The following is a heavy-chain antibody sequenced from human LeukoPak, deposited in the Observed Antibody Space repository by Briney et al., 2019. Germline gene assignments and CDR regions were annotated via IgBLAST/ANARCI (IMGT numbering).Heavy chain of an antibody. CDR2: ISSSSSYI. J-gene: IGHJ4*02. D-gene: IGHD6-19*01. CDR1: GFTFSSYS. CDR3: ARGSGWYGDY. Sequence: GGSLRLSCAASGFTFSSYSMNWVRQAPGKGLEWVSSISSSSSYIYYADSVKGRFTISRDNAKNSPYLQMNSLRAEDTAVYYCARGSGWYGDYWGLGTLVTVSS. V-gene: IGHV3-21*01.